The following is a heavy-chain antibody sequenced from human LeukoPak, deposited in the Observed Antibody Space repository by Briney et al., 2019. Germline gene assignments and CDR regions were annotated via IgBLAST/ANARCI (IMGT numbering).Heavy chain of an antibody. CDR1: GFTFSSFA. CDR3: ARDASPHYYDSSGYSLDY. J-gene: IGHJ4*02. V-gene: IGHV3-11*01. D-gene: IGHD3-22*01. Sequence: GGSLRLSCVASGFTFSSFAMSWIRQAPGKGLEWVSYISSSGSTIYYADSVKGRFTISRDNAKNSLYLQMNSLRAEDTAVYYCARDASPHYYDSSGYSLDYWGQGTLVTVSS. CDR2: ISSSGSTI.